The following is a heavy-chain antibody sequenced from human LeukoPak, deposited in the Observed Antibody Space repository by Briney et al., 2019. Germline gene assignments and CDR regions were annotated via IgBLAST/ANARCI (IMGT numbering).Heavy chain of an antibody. CDR3: ARNKWLTPPGDAFDI. J-gene: IGHJ3*02. CDR2: IKRDGSEK. CDR1: GFTFSSYW. V-gene: IGHV3-7*01. D-gene: IGHD6-19*01. Sequence: PGGSLRLSCAASGFTFSSYWMSWVRQAPGKGLEWVANIKRDGSEKYYVDSVKGRFTISRDNARNSLYLQMNSLRAEDTAVYYCARNKWLTPPGDAFDIWGQGTMVTVSS.